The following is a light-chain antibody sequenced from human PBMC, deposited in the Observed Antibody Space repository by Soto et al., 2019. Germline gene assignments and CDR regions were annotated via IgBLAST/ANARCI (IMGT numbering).Light chain of an antibody. CDR2: AAS. V-gene: IGKV1-6*01. CDR3: LQDYNYPWT. CDR1: QGIRDE. J-gene: IGKJ1*01. Sequence: AIQMTQSPSSLSASVGDRVTISCRASQGIRDELGWYQQKPGKAPMLLIYAASSLQSGVPSRFRGSGSGTDFILTISRLQPEGFATYYCLQDYNYPWTFGQGTKVEIK.